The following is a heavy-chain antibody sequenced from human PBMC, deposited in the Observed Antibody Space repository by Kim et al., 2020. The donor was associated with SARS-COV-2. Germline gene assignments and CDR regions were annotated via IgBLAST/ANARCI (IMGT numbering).Heavy chain of an antibody. CDR2: INHSGST. D-gene: IGHD3-10*01. CDR1: GGSFSGYY. Sequence: SETLSLTCAVYGGSFSGYYWSWIRQPPGKGLEWIGEINHSGSTNYNPSLKSRVTISVDTSKNQFSLKLSSVTAADTAVYYCARSEKWFGRYYYYYGMDVWGQGTTVTVSS. V-gene: IGHV4-34*01. J-gene: IGHJ6*02. CDR3: ARSEKWFGRYYYYYGMDV.